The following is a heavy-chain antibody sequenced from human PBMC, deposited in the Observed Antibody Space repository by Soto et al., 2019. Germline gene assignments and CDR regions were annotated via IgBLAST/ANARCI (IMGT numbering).Heavy chain of an antibody. J-gene: IGHJ5*02. D-gene: IGHD3-22*01. V-gene: IGHV3-30*03. CDR1: GFTFSDYG. Sequence: GGSLRLSCAASGFTFSDYGMHWVRQAPGKGLEWVAVISHDGTTLYYADSVKGRFTISRDNPKNSLYLQMNSLRADDTAVYYCARDMERTYYYDSSGYPWFDPWGQGTLVTVSS. CDR3: ARDMERTYYYDSSGYPWFDP. CDR2: ISHDGTTL.